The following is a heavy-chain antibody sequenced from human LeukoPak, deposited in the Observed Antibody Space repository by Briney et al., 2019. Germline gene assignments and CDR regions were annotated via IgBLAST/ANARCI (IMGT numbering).Heavy chain of an antibody. D-gene: IGHD2-2*01. V-gene: IGHV3-23*01. CDR3: AKERWYCSGTSCSDFDY. CDR1: GFTFSSYA. J-gene: IGHJ4*02. CDR2: ISGSGGST. Sequence: GGSLRLSCAASGFTFSSYAMSWVRQAPGKGLEWVSAISGSGGSTYYADSVKGRFTISRDNSKNTLYLQMNSLRAEDTAVYYCAKERWYCSGTSCSDFDYWGQGTLVTVSS.